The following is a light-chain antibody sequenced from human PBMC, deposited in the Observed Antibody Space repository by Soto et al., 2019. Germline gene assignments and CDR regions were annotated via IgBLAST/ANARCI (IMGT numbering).Light chain of an antibody. CDR1: SSDVGTYDL. CDR2: EVT. CDR3: CSYVPSSTVV. V-gene: IGLV2-23*02. Sequence: QSALTQPASVSGSPGQSITISCTGTSSDVGTYDLVSWYQQHPGKAPKLMIYEVTKRPSGVSSRFSGSKSGSTAFLTISGLQAEDGADYYCCSYVPSSTVVFGGGTKLTVL. J-gene: IGLJ3*02.